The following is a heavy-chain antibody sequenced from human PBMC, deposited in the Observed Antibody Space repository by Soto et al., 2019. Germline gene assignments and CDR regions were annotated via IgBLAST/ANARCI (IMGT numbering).Heavy chain of an antibody. CDR2: ISGSGDTT. V-gene: IGHV3-23*01. CDR3: AKGSYRPHDY. Sequence: PGGSTRLCCTASGDPFGDYAMSWFRQAPGKGLEWVSAISGSGDTTYYANSVKGRFTISRDNSKNTLYLQMNSLRAEDTAVYYCAKGSYRPHDYWGQGTLVTVSS. CDR1: GDPFGDYA. J-gene: IGHJ4*02. D-gene: IGHD1-26*01.